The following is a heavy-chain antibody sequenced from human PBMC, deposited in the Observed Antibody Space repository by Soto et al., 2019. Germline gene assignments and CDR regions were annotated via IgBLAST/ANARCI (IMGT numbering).Heavy chain of an antibody. D-gene: IGHD1-26*01. CDR1: ACSFSSYV. J-gene: IGHJ6*02. CDR2: ISAYNGNT. CDR3: ARVNKGGSYYYHYYSGMDV. V-gene: IGHV1-18*01. Sequence: DSGKVSCEGSACSFSSYVIRVVRQAPRQGLEWMGWISAYNGNTNYAQKLQGRVTMTTDTSTSTAYMELRSLRSDDTAVYYCARVNKGGSYYYHYYSGMDVWGQGTTVTVSS.